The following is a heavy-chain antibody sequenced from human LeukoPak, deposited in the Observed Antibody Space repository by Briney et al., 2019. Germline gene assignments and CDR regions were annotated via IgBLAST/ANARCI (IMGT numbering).Heavy chain of an antibody. CDR1: GGSISSYY. D-gene: IGHD1-1*01. CDR3: ARHGRNDAFDI. Sequence: SETLSLTCTVSGGSISSYYWSWIRQPPGKGLEWIGYIYYSGSTNYNPSLKSRVTISVDTSKNQFSLKLSSVTAADTAVYYCARHGRNDAFDIWGQGTMVTVSS. V-gene: IGHV4-59*08. J-gene: IGHJ3*02. CDR2: IYYSGST.